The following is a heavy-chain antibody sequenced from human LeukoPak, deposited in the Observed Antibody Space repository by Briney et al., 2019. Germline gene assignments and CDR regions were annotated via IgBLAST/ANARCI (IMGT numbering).Heavy chain of an antibody. CDR3: ARGYCSGGSCYSVPDFQH. J-gene: IGHJ1*01. CDR1: RFTFSSYS. Sequence: GGSLRLSCAASRFTFSSYSMNWVRQAPGKGLEWVSSISSSSYIYYADSVKGRFTISRDNAKNSLYLQMNSLRAEDTAVYYCARGYCSGGSCYSVPDFQHWGQGTLVTVSS. V-gene: IGHV3-21*01. CDR2: ISSSSYI. D-gene: IGHD2-15*01.